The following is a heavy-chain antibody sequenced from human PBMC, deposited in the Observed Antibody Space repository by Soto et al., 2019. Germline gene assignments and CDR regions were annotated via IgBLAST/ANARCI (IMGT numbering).Heavy chain of an antibody. CDR3: AKVLPYYILTGYYPPPFDY. CDR1: GFTFSSYG. V-gene: IGHV3-30*18. J-gene: IGHJ4*02. D-gene: IGHD3-9*01. CDR2: ISYDGSNK. Sequence: QVQLVESGGGVVQPGRSLRLSCAASGFTFSSYGMHWVRQAPGKGLAWVAVISYDGSNKYYADSVKGRFSISRDNSKNTLYLQMNSLRAGDTAVYYCAKVLPYYILTGYYPPPFDYWGQGTLVTVSS.